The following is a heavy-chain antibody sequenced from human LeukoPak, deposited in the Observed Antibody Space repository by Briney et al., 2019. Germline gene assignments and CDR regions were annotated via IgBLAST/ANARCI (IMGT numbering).Heavy chain of an antibody. D-gene: IGHD5-24*01. CDR2: IKQDGSEK. CDR1: GFSFSNYW. V-gene: IGHV3-7*01. Sequence: GRSLRLSCAASGFSFSNYWMSWVRQAPGKGLEWVANIKQDGSEKYYVDSVKGRFTISRDNAKNSLYLQMDSLRADDTAVYYCARALGRLQPYYYHYGLDVWGQGTTVTVSS. J-gene: IGHJ6*02. CDR3: ARALGRLQPYYYHYGLDV.